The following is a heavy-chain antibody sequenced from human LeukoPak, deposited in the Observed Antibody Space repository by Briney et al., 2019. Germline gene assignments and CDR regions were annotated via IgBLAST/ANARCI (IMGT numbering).Heavy chain of an antibody. V-gene: IGHV1-18*01. J-gene: IGHJ4*02. Sequence: PRASVKVSCKASGYTFTSYGISWVRQAPGQGLEWMGWISAYNGNTNYAQKLQGRVTMTTDTSTSTAYMELNSLIPEDTAVYYCARAVPSRQAIDYWGQGTLVTVSS. CDR1: GYTFTSYG. CDR3: ARAVPSRQAIDY. CDR2: ISAYNGNT.